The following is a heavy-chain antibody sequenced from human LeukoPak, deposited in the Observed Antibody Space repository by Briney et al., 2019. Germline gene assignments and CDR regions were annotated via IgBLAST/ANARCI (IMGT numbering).Heavy chain of an antibody. CDR2: IYPSDSDT. CDR1: EYSFTNHW. CDR3: AKHRPGYSGGPYYFDS. D-gene: IGHD6-19*01. Sequence: GESLKISCEGSEYSFTNHWIAWVRQMPGKGLEWMGIIYPSDSDTIYSPSFQGQVTISADKSINTAYLQWSSLKPSDTALYYCAKHRPGYSGGPYYFDSWGQGTLVTVSS. V-gene: IGHV5-51*01. J-gene: IGHJ4*02.